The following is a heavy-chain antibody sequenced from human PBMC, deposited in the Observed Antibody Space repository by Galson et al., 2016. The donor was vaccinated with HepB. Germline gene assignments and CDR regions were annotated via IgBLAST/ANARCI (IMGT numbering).Heavy chain of an antibody. CDR1: GLNFSTYS. V-gene: IGHV3-21*06. CDR2: FSGGSSSSI. D-gene: IGHD6-13*01. Sequence: SLRLSCAATGLNFSTYSMNWVRQPPGKGLEWVASFSGGSSSSIYYLGSGKGRFTISRDKAKNSLYMEMNSLRAEDTAVYFCAAKYSASWPFEYWGHGTLVTVSS. CDR3: AAKYSASWPFEY. J-gene: IGHJ4*01.